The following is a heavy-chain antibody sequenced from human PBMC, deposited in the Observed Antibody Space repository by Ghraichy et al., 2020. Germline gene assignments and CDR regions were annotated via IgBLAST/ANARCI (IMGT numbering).Heavy chain of an antibody. Sequence: ASVKVSCKAAGYNVSSQGISGVLQAPVQGLEWMGWISAYNGNTNYAQKLQGRVTMTTDTSTSTAYMELRSLRSDDTAVYYCARDPFRANTVTTFRYGMDVWGQGITVTASS. D-gene: IGHD4-17*01. V-gene: IGHV1-18*01. CDR1: GYNVSSQG. CDR2: ISAYNGNT. J-gene: IGHJ6*02. CDR3: ARDPFRANTVTTFRYGMDV.